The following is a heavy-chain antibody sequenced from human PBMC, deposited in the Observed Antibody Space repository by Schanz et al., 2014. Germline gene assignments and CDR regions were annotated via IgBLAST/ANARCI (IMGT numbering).Heavy chain of an antibody. J-gene: IGHJ6*02. Sequence: QVQLVESGGGVVQPGRSLRLSCATSGLNFDYYGMNWVRQAPGKGLEWVANIGYDGSEKYYVDSVKGRFTISRDNSKDTLYLQMNTLRTEDTAVYYCAKELNRRGGQTNFYYYYGMDVWGQGTTVTVSS. CDR2: IGYDGSEK. CDR3: AKELNRRGGQTNFYYYYGMDV. CDR1: GLNFDYYG. V-gene: IGHV3-30*02. D-gene: IGHD5-12*01.